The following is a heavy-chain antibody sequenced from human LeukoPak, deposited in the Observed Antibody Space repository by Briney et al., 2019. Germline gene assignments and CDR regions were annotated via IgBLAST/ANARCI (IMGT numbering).Heavy chain of an antibody. J-gene: IGHJ4*02. CDR1: GYTFTGYS. CDR3: ARSEGYYYGSGSFFDY. V-gene: IGHV1-2*02. D-gene: IGHD3-10*01. Sequence: ASVKVSCKASGYTFTGYSMHWVRQAPGQGLEWMGWINPNSGGTNYAQKFQGRVTMTRDTSISTAYMELSRLRSDDTAVYYCARSEGYYYGSGSFFDYWGQGTLVTVSS. CDR2: INPNSGGT.